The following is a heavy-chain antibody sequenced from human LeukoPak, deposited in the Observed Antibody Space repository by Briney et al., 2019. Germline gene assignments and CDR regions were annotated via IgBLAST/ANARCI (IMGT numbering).Heavy chain of an antibody. Sequence: GGSLRLSCAASGFSFSSYVMTWVRQAPGKGLEWVSGISGSGGSTDYTDSVKSRFTISRDNSKSMLYLRMDSLRVEDTAIYYCATSSSVRDFDYWGQGTPVTVSS. J-gene: IGHJ4*02. CDR3: ATSSSVRDFDY. CDR2: ISGSGGST. D-gene: IGHD6-6*01. CDR1: GFSFSSYV. V-gene: IGHV3-23*01.